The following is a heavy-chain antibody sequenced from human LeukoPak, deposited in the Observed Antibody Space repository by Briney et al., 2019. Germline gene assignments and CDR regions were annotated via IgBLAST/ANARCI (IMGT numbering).Heavy chain of an antibody. Sequence: SGGSLRLSCAAPGITFSNYNMNWVRQAPGKGLEWISSITSSSSYTFYADSVKGRFTISRDNAKNSLYLQMNSLRDDDTAVYYCARAAGGTSRDYWGQGTLVTVSS. J-gene: IGHJ4*02. V-gene: IGHV3-21*01. D-gene: IGHD1-26*01. CDR2: ITSSSSYT. CDR3: ARAAGGTSRDY. CDR1: GITFSNYN.